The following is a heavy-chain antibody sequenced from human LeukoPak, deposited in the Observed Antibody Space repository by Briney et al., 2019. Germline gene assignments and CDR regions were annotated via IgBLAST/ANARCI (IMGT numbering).Heavy chain of an antibody. J-gene: IGHJ6*02. V-gene: IGHV4-59*08. D-gene: IGHD2-2*01. CDR3: ARGYCSSTSCYLGMDV. Sequence: SETLSLTCTVSGGSISSYYWSWIRQPPGKGLEWIGYIYYSGGTNYNPSLKSRVTISVDTSKNQFSLKLSSVTAADTAVYYCARGYCSSTSCYLGMDVWGQGTTVTVSS. CDR1: GGSISSYY. CDR2: IYYSGGT.